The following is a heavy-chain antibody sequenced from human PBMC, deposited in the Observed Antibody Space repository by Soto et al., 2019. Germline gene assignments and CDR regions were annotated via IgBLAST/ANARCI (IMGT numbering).Heavy chain of an antibody. J-gene: IGHJ4*02. V-gene: IGHV4-4*02. CDR1: GGSVSSTYW. Sequence: SETLSLTCAVSGGSVSSTYWWSWVRQPPGKGLEWIGEIYHSWSANYNPSLKSRVTISVDNSKNQFSLNLNSVTAADTAVYYCARYSAASATYYFDSRGQGNLLPVSS. CDR2: IYHSWSA. D-gene: IGHD6-13*01. CDR3: ARYSAASATYYFDS.